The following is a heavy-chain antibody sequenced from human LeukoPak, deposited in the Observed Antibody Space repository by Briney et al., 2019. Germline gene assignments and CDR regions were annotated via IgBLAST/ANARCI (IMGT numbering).Heavy chain of an antibody. V-gene: IGHV4-38-2*02. D-gene: IGHD3-10*01. CDR1: GYSINSGYY. J-gene: IGHJ6*03. CDR2: IYRTGST. CDR3: ARDGTMVRGVIRTYYYMDV. Sequence: SETLSLTCTVSGYSINSGYYWVWIRQPPGKGLEWIGSIYRTGSTNYNPSLKSRVTISLDTSKNQFSLKVSSVTAADTAVYYCARDGTMVRGVIRTYYYMDVWGKGTTVTISS.